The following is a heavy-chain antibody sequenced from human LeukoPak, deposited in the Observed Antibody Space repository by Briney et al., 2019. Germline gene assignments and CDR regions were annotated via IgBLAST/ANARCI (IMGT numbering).Heavy chain of an antibody. CDR2: IYYSGST. J-gene: IGHJ4*02. CDR3: ARGSLRALDY. V-gene: IGHV4-59*01. CDR1: GGSISSYY. Sequence: PSETLSLTCTVSGGSISSYYWSWIRQPPGKGLDWIGYIYYSGSTNYNPSLKSRVTISVDTSKNQFSLKLSSVTAADTAVYYCARGSLRALDYWGQGTLVTVSS. D-gene: IGHD4-17*01.